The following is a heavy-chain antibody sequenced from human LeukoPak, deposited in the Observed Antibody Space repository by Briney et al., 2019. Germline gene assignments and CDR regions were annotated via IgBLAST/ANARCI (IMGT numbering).Heavy chain of an antibody. CDR3: ARSQVAAAGTWFDP. CDR2: IYYNGST. Sequence: PSETLSLTCTVSGGSISSYYWSRIRQPPGKGLEWIGYIYYNGSTNYNPSLKSRVTISVDTSKNQYSLKLSSVTAADTAVYYCARSQVAAAGTWFDPWGQGTLVTVSS. CDR1: GGSISSYY. V-gene: IGHV4-59*01. J-gene: IGHJ5*02. D-gene: IGHD6-13*01.